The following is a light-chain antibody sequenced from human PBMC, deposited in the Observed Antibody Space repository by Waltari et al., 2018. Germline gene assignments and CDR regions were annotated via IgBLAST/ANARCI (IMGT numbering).Light chain of an antibody. J-gene: IGLJ6*01. CDR3: AAWDDSLNGNV. Sequence: QSVLTQPPSASGTPGQRVTISCSGSSSNIGSNTVTWYQQLPGTGPKLLVYSNNQRPSGVPDRFSGSKSGTSASLAISGLQSEDEAYYYCAAWDDSLNGNVFGSGTKVTVL. V-gene: IGLV1-44*01. CDR1: SSNIGSNT. CDR2: SNN.